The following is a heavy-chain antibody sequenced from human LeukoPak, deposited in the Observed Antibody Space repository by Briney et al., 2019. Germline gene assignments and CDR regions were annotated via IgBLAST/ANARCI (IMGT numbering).Heavy chain of an antibody. CDR2: VYYTGNT. Sequence: SETLSLTCAVSGDSISYHNYYWDWIRQPPGKGLEGIGTVYYTGNTYYNPSLKSRVAISVDTSKNQFSLQLTSMTAADTAVYYCARLRAMAGHRGGFDFWGRGTMVIVSS. CDR1: GDSISYHNYY. J-gene: IGHJ3*01. D-gene: IGHD6-19*01. CDR3: ARLRAMAGHRGGFDF. V-gene: IGHV4-39*01.